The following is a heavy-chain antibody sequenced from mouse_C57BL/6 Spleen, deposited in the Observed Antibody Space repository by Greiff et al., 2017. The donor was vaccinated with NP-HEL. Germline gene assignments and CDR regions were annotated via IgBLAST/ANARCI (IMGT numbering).Heavy chain of an antibody. Sequence: VQRVESGPELVKPGASVKISCKASGYAFSSSWMNWVKQRPGKGLEWIGRIYPGDGDTNYNGKFKGKATLTADKSSSTAYMQLSSLTSEDSAVYFCAKDYDEWFAYWGQGTLVTVSA. CDR1: GYAFSSSW. J-gene: IGHJ3*01. CDR3: AKDYDEWFAY. V-gene: IGHV1-82*01. D-gene: IGHD2-4*01. CDR2: IYPGDGDT.